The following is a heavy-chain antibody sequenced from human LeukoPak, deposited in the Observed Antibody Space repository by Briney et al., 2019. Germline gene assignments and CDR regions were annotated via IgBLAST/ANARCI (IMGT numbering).Heavy chain of an antibody. CDR1: GFSLSSGAVA. Sequence: SGPTLVNPRRTLTLTCSFSGFSLSSGAVAVGWIRQPPGKALEWLTHIYWNGDEKYNRFLRSRLTITKDTSKNQVVLTMTNMDPVDTGTYYCAHLTAEASYYYDYWGQGILITVSS. CDR3: AHLTAEASYYYDY. J-gene: IGHJ4*02. CDR2: IYWNGDE. D-gene: IGHD5-18*01. V-gene: IGHV2-5*01.